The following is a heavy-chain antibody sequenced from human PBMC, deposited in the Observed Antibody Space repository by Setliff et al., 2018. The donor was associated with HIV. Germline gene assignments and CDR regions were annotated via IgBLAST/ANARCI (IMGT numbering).Heavy chain of an antibody. Sequence: PSETLSLTCTVYGGSFSGYYWTWIRQPPGKGLELIGEMNHRGGIKYLSSLKRRVTMAVDTSKKQFSLKLMSVTAADTAVYYCFVFHDDRSGLYWDWGQGTPVTVSS. CDR2: MNHRGGI. V-gene: IGHV4-34*01. CDR1: GGSFSGYY. CDR3: FVFHDDRSGLYWD. J-gene: IGHJ4*02. D-gene: IGHD3-22*01.